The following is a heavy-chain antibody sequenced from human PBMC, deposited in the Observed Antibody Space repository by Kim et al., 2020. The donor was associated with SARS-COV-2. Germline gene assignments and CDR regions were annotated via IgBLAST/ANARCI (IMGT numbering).Heavy chain of an antibody. D-gene: IGHD4-17*01. Sequence: ASVKVSCKASGYTFTSHGISWVRQAPGQGLEWMGWISAYNGNTNYAQKLQGRVTMTTDTSTSTAYMELRSLRSDDTAVYYCARVPLRWGFGYYYYYYMDVWGKGTTVTVSS. V-gene: IGHV1-18*01. J-gene: IGHJ6*03. CDR1: GYTFTSHG. CDR2: ISAYNGNT. CDR3: ARVPLRWGFGYYYYYYMDV.